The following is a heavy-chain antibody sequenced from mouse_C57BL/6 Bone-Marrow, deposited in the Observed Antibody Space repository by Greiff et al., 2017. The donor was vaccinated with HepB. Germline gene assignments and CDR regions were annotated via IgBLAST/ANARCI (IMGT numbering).Heavy chain of an antibody. CDR2: ISSGGSYT. CDR1: GFTFSSYG. J-gene: IGHJ3*01. CDR3: ARHQGYGSRWFAY. V-gene: IGHV5-6*01. Sequence: EVQVVESGGDLVKPGGSLKLSCAASGFTFSSYGMSWVRQTPDKRLEWVATISSGGSYTYYPDSVKGRFTISRDNAKNTLYLQMSSPKSEDTAMYYCARHQGYGSRWFAYWGQGTLVTVSA. D-gene: IGHD1-1*01.